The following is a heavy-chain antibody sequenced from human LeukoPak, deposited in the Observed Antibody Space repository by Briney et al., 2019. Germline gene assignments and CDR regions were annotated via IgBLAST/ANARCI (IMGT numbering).Heavy chain of an antibody. Sequence: GGSLRLSCAASGFTFSSYWMPWVRQAPGKGLVWVSRINSDGSGTSYADSVKGRCTISRDNAKNTVYLQMNSLTVEDTAVYYCATGSGHGFDIWGQGTTVTVPS. CDR3: ATGSGHGFDI. CDR1: GFTFSSYW. V-gene: IGHV3-74*01. CDR2: INSDGSGT. J-gene: IGHJ3*02. D-gene: IGHD2-15*01.